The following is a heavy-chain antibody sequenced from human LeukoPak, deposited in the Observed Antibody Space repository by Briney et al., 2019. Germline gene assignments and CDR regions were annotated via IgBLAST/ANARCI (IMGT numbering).Heavy chain of an antibody. J-gene: IGHJ4*02. D-gene: IGHD4-17*01. Sequence: SVKVSCKASEGTFISYAVSWVRQAPGQGLEWMGRIIPILGIANYAQKFQGRVTITADKSTSTAYMELSSLRSEDTAVYYCARGQSETKHLVYWGQGTLVTVSS. V-gene: IGHV1-69*04. CDR1: EGTFISYA. CDR2: IIPILGIA. CDR3: ARGQSETKHLVY.